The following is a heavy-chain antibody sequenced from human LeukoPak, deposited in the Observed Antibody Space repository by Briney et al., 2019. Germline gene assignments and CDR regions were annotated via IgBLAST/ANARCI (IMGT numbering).Heavy chain of an antibody. Sequence: NSGDTNYAQKFQGWVTMTRDTSISTAYMELSRLRSDDTAVYYCARDRPYSSGWYSCFDYWGQGTLVTVSS. CDR3: ARDRPYSSGWYSCFDY. D-gene: IGHD6-19*01. V-gene: IGHV1-2*04. J-gene: IGHJ4*02. CDR2: NSGDT.